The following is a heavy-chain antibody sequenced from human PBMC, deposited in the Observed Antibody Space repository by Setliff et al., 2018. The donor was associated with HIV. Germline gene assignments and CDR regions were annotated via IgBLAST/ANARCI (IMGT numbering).Heavy chain of an antibody. J-gene: IGHJ4*02. V-gene: IGHV1-18*01. Sequence: ASVKVSCKASGYTFTSYGISWVRQAPGQGLEWMGWISAYNGNTNYAQKLQGRVTITKDTSASTVYMELSSLRSEDTALYYCTRVMGATTGFHDYWGQGTLVTVSS. CDR2: ISAYNGNT. CDR3: TRVMGATTGFHDY. CDR1: GYTFTSYG. D-gene: IGHD1-26*01.